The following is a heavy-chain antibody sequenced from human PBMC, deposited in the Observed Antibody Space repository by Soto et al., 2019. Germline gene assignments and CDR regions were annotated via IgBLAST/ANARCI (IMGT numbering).Heavy chain of an antibody. CDR3: ARDNNDFWSLYPLAFDY. Sequence: TSETLSLTCTVSGGSLTKYYWSWIRQPAGKGLEWIGRVSTSGNVVSKASLRSRLTMSVDTSKNQFSLRLTSVTAADTAVYYCARDNNDFWSLYPLAFDYWGQGAPVTVS. CDR1: GGSLTKYY. D-gene: IGHD3-3*01. CDR2: VSTSGNV. V-gene: IGHV4-4*07. J-gene: IGHJ4*02.